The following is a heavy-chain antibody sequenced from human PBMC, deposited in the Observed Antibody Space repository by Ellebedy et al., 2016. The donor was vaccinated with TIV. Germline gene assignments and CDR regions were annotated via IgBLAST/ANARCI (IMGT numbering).Heavy chain of an antibody. CDR1: GYSISSGYY. Sequence: MPSETLSFTCTVSGYSISSGYYWGWIRQPPGKGLEWIGSVYHSGGTYYNPSLKSRVTISIDTSKNQFSLKLTSVTAADTAVYYCALDFTTGGGYYYGLDVWGQGTTVTVSS. V-gene: IGHV4-38-2*02. CDR3: ALDFTTGGGYYYGLDV. CDR2: VYHSGGT. D-gene: IGHD4-17*01. J-gene: IGHJ6*02.